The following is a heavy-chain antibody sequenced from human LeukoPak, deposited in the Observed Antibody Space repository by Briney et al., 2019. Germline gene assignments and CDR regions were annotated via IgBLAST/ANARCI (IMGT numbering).Heavy chain of an antibody. CDR3: TTPFFVVPSS. CDR1: GFTFSNAW. CDR2: IKSKTDGGTT. D-gene: IGHD3-16*02. V-gene: IGHV3-15*01. Sequence: GGSLRLSCVASGFTFSNAWMNWVRQAPGKGLEWVGCIKSKTDGGTTDYAAAVKCRFTISRDDSKNTLYLQMNSLRTEDTAVYYCTTPFFVVPSSWGQGTLVTGSS. J-gene: IGHJ5*02.